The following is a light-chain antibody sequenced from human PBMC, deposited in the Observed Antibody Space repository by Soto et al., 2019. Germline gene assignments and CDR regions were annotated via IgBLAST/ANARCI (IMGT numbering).Light chain of an antibody. Sequence: QSALTQPASVSGSPGQSITISCTGTSSDVGNYNYVSWYQQHPGKVPKVMIYEVSNRPSGVSNRFSGSKSGNTASLTISGLQAEDEADYYCSSYTSNSTPYVFGTGTKVTV. CDR1: SSDVGNYNY. J-gene: IGLJ1*01. CDR3: SSYTSNSTPYV. CDR2: EVS. V-gene: IGLV2-14*01.